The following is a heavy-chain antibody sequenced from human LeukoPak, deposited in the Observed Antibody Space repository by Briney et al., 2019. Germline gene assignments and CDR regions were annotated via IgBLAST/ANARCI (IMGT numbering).Heavy chain of an antibody. CDR1: GFTFSSYA. Sequence: GGCLRLSWAAAGFTFSSYAVSWVRLAPGKGLEWVSGITGSGDTTFYADSVKGRFTTSRENSKNTLFLQMHSLRAEDTAVYYCVKDYSTIAAAANPLFDYWGQGALVTVSS. CDR2: ITGSGDTT. D-gene: IGHD6-13*01. CDR3: VKDYSTIAAAANPLFDY. V-gene: IGHV3-23*01. J-gene: IGHJ4*02.